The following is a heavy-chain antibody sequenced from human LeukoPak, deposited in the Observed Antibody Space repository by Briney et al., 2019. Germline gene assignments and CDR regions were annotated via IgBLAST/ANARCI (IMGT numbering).Heavy chain of an antibody. D-gene: IGHD3-10*01. J-gene: IGHJ6*03. CDR2: IYYDGSRP. Sequence: PGGSLRLSCAASKFIFSSHGMHWVRQAPGKGLEWVAFIYYDGSRPNYADSVKGRFIISRDNSKNTLYLQMNSLRAEDTAVYYCAKDPGHAVRGYYMDVWGTGTTVTVSS. V-gene: IGHV3-30*02. CDR1: KFIFSSHG. CDR3: AKDPGHAVRGYYMDV.